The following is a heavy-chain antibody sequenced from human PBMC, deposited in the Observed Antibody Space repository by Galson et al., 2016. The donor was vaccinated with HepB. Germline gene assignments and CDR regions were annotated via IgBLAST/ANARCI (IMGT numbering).Heavy chain of an antibody. J-gene: IGHJ4*02. CDR2: ITSSSSTI. CDR1: GFTFNDYS. CDR3: ARSKRDTRDY. D-gene: IGHD5-24*01. V-gene: IGHV3-48*01. Sequence: SLRLSCAASGFTFNDYSMNWVRQAPGKGLEWVSYITSSSSTIYYADSVKGRSTISRDNAKNSLYLQMNSLRAEDTAIYFCARSKRDTRDYWGQGTLVTVSS.